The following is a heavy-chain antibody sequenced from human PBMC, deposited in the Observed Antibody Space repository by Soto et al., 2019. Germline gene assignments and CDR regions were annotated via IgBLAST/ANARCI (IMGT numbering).Heavy chain of an antibody. J-gene: IGHJ6*02. V-gene: IGHV1-69*05. CDR1: GGTFSSYA. Sequence: QVQLVQSGAEVKKPGSSVKVSCKASGGTFSSYAISWVRQAPGQGLEWMGGIIPIFGTADYAQEFQGRVTXTXXXFXXKAYMEVRSLRSEDTAVYYCARHLGGNHSYSGMDVWGQGPTVTVSS. CDR3: ARHLGGNHSYSGMDV. CDR2: IIPIFGTA. D-gene: IGHD3-16*01.